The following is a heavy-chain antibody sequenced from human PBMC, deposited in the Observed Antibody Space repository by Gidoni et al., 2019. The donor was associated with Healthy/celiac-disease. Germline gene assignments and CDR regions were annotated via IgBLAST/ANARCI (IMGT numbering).Heavy chain of an antibody. D-gene: IGHD1-26*01. CDR2: IRSKANSYAT. CDR3: TRISVGATKDYYYYGMDV. CDR1: GFTFSGSA. V-gene: IGHV3-73*01. Sequence: SGFTFSGSAMHWVRQASGKGLEWVGRIRSKANSYATAYAASVKGRFTISRDDSKNTAYLQMNSLKTEDTAVYYCTRISVGATKDYYYYGMDVWGQGTTVTVSS. J-gene: IGHJ6*02.